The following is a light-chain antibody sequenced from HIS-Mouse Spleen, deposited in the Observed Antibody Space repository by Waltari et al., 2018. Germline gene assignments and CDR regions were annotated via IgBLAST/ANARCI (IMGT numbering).Light chain of an antibody. CDR2: RNN. CDR3: AAWDDSLSGPV. V-gene: IGLV1-47*01. J-gene: IGLJ3*02. Sequence: QSVLTQPPSASGTPGQRVTISCSGSSSNIGSNYLYWYQQLPGTAPKLLIYRNNQLPSGVPDRCSGSKSGTSASLAISGRRSEDEADYYCAAWDDSLSGPVFGGGTKLTVL. CDR1: SSNIGSNY.